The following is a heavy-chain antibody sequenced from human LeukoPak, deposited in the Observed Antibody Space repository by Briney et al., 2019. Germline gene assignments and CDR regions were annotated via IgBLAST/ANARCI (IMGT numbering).Heavy chain of an antibody. CDR3: ARSQSSSLIDY. Sequence: GGSLRLSCAASGFSLSVYGVHWVRQAPGKGLEWVAVIWYDGTSKDYADSVKGRFTFSRDNSKDTLYLQMNSLTVEDTAVYYCARSQSSSLIDYWGQGTLVTVSS. J-gene: IGHJ4*02. D-gene: IGHD6-13*01. CDR1: GFSLSVYG. V-gene: IGHV3-33*01. CDR2: IWYDGTSK.